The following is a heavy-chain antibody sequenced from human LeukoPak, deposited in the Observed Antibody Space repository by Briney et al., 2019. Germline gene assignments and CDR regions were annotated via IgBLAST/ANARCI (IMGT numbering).Heavy chain of an antibody. Sequence: GESLKISCKASGYNFTTYWIGWVRQMPGKGLEWVGIIYPGDSDTRYSPSFQDHVTISVDKSINTAFLQWTSLKASDTAMYYCARHPPDDWGQGTLVTVSS. CDR3: ARHPPDD. CDR2: IYPGDSDT. CDR1: GYNFTTYW. J-gene: IGHJ4*02. V-gene: IGHV5-51*01.